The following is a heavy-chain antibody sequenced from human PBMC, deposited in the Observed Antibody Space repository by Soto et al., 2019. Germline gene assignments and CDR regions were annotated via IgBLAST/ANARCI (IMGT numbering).Heavy chain of an antibody. CDR3: ARSLGLRYFDWFPRRPVGAFDI. J-gene: IGHJ3*02. Sequence: GGSLRLSCAASGFTFSSYWMSWVRQAPGKGLEWVANIKQDGSEKYYVDSVKGRFTISRDNAKNSLYLQMNSLRAEDTDVYYCARSLGLRYFDWFPRRPVGAFDIWGQGTMVTVSS. V-gene: IGHV3-7*01. CDR2: IKQDGSEK. CDR1: GFTFSSYW. D-gene: IGHD3-9*01.